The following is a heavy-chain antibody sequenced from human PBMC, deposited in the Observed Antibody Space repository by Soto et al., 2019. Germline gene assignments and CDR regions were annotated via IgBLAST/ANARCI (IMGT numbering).Heavy chain of an antibody. CDR1: GGSISSYY. D-gene: IGHD6-13*01. CDR3: ARTGSAAAGLYYFDY. CDR2: IYYSGST. Sequence: SETLSLTCTVSGGSISSYYWSWIRLPPGKGLEWIGYIYYSGSTNYNPSLKSRVTISVDTSKNHFSLKLSSVTAADTAVYYCARTGSAAAGLYYFDYWGQGTLVTVSS. J-gene: IGHJ4*02. V-gene: IGHV4-59*01.